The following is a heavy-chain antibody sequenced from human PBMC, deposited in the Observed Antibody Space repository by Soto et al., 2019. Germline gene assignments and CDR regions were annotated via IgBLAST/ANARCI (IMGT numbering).Heavy chain of an antibody. D-gene: IGHD3-10*01. CDR2: IIPIFGTA. V-gene: IGHV1-69*13. CDR3: ARPDWDYGSGSYDYYGMDV. Sequence: SVKVSCEASGGTFSSYAISWVRQAPGQGLEWMGGIIPIFGTANYAQKFQGRVTITADESTSTAYMELSSLRSEDTAVYYCARPDWDYGSGSYDYYGMDVWGQGTTVTVSS. J-gene: IGHJ6*02. CDR1: GGTFSSYA.